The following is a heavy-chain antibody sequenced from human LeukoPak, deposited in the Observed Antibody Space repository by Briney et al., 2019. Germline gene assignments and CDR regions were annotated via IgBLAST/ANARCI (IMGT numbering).Heavy chain of an antibody. CDR1: GFTFSSYS. V-gene: IGHV3-21*01. D-gene: IGHD3-22*01. CDR2: ISGSSSYI. CDR3: AKVYYYDSSGYFPNYYYYYMDV. Sequence: GGSLRLSCAASGFTFSSYSMNWVRQAPGKGLEWVSSISGSSSYIYYADSVKGRFTISRDNAKNSLYLQMNSLRAEDTAVYYCAKVYYYDSSGYFPNYYYYYMDVWGKGTTVTVSS. J-gene: IGHJ6*03.